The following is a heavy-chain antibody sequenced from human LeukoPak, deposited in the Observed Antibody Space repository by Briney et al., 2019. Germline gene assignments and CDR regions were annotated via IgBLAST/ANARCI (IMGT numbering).Heavy chain of an antibody. CDR2: ISYDGSNK. Sequence: GRSLRLSCAGSGFTFSNYAIHWVRQAPGKGLEWVAVISYDGSNKYYADSVKGRFTISRDNSKNALYLQMNSLRAEDTAVYYCARARVDIAMFTWLNWYFDLWGRGTLVTVSS. CDR1: GFTFSNYA. D-gene: IGHD5-18*01. V-gene: IGHV3-30-3*01. CDR3: ARARVDIAMFTWLNWYFDL. J-gene: IGHJ2*01.